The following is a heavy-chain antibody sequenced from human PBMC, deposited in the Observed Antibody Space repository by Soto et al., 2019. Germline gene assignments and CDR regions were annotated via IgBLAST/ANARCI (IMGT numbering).Heavy chain of an antibody. CDR3: ARVGVVTPLYFQH. D-gene: IGHD2-21*02. CDR2: ISYDGSNK. V-gene: IGHV3-30-3*01. CDR1: GFTFSSYA. J-gene: IGHJ1*01. Sequence: QVQLVESGGGVVQPGRSLRLSCAASGFTFSSYAMHWVRQAPGKGLEWVAVISYDGSNKYYADSVKGRFTISRDNSKNTLYLQMNSLRAKDTAVYYCARVGVVTPLYFQHWGQGTLVTVSS.